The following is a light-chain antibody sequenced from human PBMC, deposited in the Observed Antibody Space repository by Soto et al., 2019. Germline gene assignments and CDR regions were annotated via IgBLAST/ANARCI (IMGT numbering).Light chain of an antibody. CDR1: QTISTR. CDR3: QQYTNTNNPWI. J-gene: IGKJ2*01. V-gene: IGKV1-5*01. CDR2: DAS. Sequence: DIQMTQSPSNLSASVGDRVTITCRASQTISTRMAWYQQKPGKAPKLLVYDASTLQSGVASRLSGSGSGTEFTLIISGLQPDDSATYYCQQYTNTNNPWIFGQGTKVDIK.